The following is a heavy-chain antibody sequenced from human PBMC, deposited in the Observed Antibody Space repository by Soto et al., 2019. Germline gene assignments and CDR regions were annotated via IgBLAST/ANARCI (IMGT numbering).Heavy chain of an antibody. V-gene: IGHV3-48*03. CDR3: ARENSVQAWLHHFDH. CDR1: GFSFSSFA. J-gene: IGHJ4*02. CDR2: ISDDGASI. Sequence: PGGSLRLSCEASGFSFSSFAMNWVRQAPGRGLEWVSYISDDGASIYYADSLKGRFTISRDNAKNSLSLQMNNLRAEDTAVYYCARENSVQAWLHHFDHWGLGTPVTVS. D-gene: IGHD5-18*01.